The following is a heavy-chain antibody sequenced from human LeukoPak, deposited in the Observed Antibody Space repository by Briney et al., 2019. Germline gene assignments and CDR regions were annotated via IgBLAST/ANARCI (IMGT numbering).Heavy chain of an antibody. D-gene: IGHD3-10*02. CDR2: ISSSGSTI. CDR3: AELGITMIGGV. J-gene: IGHJ6*04. Sequence: GGSLRLSCAASGFTVSTNSMNWVRQAPGKGLEWVSYISSSGSTIYYADSVKGRFTISRDNAKNSLYLQMNSLRAEDTAVYYCAELGITMIGGVWGKGTTVTISS. V-gene: IGHV3-48*04. CDR1: GFTVSTNS.